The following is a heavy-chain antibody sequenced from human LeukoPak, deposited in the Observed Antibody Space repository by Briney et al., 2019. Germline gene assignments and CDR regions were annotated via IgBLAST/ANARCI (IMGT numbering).Heavy chain of an antibody. CDR2: IYSGGST. D-gene: IGHD2-15*01. CDR1: GFTVSSNY. CDR3: AREKDDFANYFDY. J-gene: IGHJ4*02. Sequence: GGSLRLSCAASGFTVSSNYMSWVRQAPGKGLEWVSVIYSGGSTYYADSVKGRFTISRDNAENSLFLQMNSLRAEDTAVYYCAREKDDFANYFDYWGQGTLVTVSS. V-gene: IGHV3-66*01.